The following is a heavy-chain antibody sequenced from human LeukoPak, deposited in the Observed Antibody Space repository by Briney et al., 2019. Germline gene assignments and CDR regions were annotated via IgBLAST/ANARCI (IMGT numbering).Heavy chain of an antibody. V-gene: IGHV4-34*01. J-gene: IGHJ6*02. CDR3: ARAPPGDV. CDR1: GGSFSGYY. CDR2: VKHTGTT. Sequence: SETLSLTCAVYGGSFSGYYWSWIRQPPGKGLEWIGEVKHTGTTNYTPSLKSRVTISVDTSKTQFSLNLNSVTAADTAVYYCARAPPGDVWGQGTTVTVSS.